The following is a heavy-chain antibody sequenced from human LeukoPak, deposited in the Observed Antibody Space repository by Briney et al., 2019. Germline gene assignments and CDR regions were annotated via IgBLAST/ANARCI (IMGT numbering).Heavy chain of an antibody. D-gene: IGHD4-11*01. Sequence: SETLPLTCTVSGGSISSYYWNWIRQPAGKGLEWIGRIYISGNTNYNPSLKSRVTMSLDTSTNQFSLKLSSVTAADTAVYYCARERSTTINTYFFDSWGPGTLVTVSS. CDR3: ARERSTTINTYFFDS. CDR1: GGSISSYY. V-gene: IGHV4-4*07. CDR2: IYISGNT. J-gene: IGHJ4*02.